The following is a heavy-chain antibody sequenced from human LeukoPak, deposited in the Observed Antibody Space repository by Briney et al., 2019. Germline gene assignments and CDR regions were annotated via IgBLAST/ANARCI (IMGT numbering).Heavy chain of an antibody. Sequence: GGSLRLSCVASGFTFSSYNMNWVRQAPGKGLEWVSSISSSSRYIYYTDSVKGRFTISRDNAKNSLYLQMNSLRAEDTAVYFCARVGALSSSWLLYWGQGTLVTVSS. V-gene: IGHV3-21*01. CDR1: GFTFSSYN. CDR2: ISSSSRYI. CDR3: ARVGALSSSWLLY. J-gene: IGHJ4*02. D-gene: IGHD6-13*01.